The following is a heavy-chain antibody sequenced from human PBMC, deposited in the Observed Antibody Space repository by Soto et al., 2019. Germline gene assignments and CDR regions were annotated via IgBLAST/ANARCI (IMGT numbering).Heavy chain of an antibody. J-gene: IGHJ5*02. CDR3: AHRRPQYLGHYNWFDP. D-gene: IGHD1-26*01. V-gene: IGHV2-5*02. CDR1: GFSLSTSGVG. Sequence: SGPTLVNPTQTLTLTCTFSGFSLSTSGVGVGWIRQPPGKALEWLAVIYWDDDKRYRPSLKSRLTITKDTSKNQVVLTMTNMDPVDTGTYFCAHRRPQYLGHYNWFDPWGQGILVTVSS. CDR2: IYWDDDK.